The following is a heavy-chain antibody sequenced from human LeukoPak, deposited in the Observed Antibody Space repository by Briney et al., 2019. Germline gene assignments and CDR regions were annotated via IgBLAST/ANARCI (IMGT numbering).Heavy chain of an antibody. CDR2: INHSGST. CDR3: ARGAPVLRFLEWSKSNYYYYYMDV. D-gene: IGHD3-3*01. J-gene: IGHJ6*03. Sequence: SETLSLTCTVSGYSISSGYYWSWIRQPPGKGLEWIGEINHSGSTNYNPSLKSRVTISVDTSKNQFSLKLSSVTAADTAVYYCARGAPVLRFLEWSKSNYYYYYMDVWGKGTTVTVSS. V-gene: IGHV4-34*01. CDR1: GYSISSGYY.